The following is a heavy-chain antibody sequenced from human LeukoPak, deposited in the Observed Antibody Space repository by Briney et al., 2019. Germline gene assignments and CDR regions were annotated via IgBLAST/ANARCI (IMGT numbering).Heavy chain of an antibody. D-gene: IGHD1-26*01. Sequence: ASVKVSCKASGYTFTGYYMHWVRQAPGQGLEWMGWINPNSGGTNYAQKFQGRVTMTRDTSISTAYMELSRLRSDDTAVYYCARVLGSYGTYFDYWGQGTLVTVSS. CDR3: ARVLGSYGTYFDY. CDR2: INPNSGGT. CDR1: GYTFTGYY. J-gene: IGHJ4*02. V-gene: IGHV1-2*02.